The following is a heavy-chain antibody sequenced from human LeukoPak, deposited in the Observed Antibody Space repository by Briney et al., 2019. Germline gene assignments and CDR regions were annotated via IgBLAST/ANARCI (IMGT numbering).Heavy chain of an antibody. V-gene: IGHV3-30*02. CDR3: AKLVGSSWYGVGY. CDR2: IRYDGSNK. CDR1: GFTFSSYG. J-gene: IGHJ4*02. Sequence: GGSLRLSCAASGFTFSSYGMHWVRQAPGKGLEWVAFIRYDGSNKYYADSVKGRFTISRDNSKNTLYLQMNSLRAEDTAVYYCAKLVGSSWYGVGYWGQGTLVTVSS. D-gene: IGHD6-13*01.